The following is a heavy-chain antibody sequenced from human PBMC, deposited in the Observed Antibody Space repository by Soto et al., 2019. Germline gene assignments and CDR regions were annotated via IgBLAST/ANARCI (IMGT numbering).Heavy chain of an antibody. V-gene: IGHV3-30*18. J-gene: IGHJ2*01. D-gene: IGHD2-21*02. CDR2: ISYDGSNK. CDR1: GFTFSSYG. CDR3: AKQYCGGDCPYWYFDL. Sequence: GGSLRLSCAASGFTFSSYGMHWVRQAPGKGLEWVAVISYDGSNKYYADSVKGRFTISRDNSKNTLYLQMNSLRAEDTAVYYCAKQYCGGDCPYWYFDLWGRGTLVTVSS.